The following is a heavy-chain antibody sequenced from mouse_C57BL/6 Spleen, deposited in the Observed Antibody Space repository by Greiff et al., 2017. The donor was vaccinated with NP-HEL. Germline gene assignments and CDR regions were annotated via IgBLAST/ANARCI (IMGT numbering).Heavy chain of an antibody. CDR1: GYTFTSYW. D-gene: IGHD3-2*02. CDR2: IDPSDSET. CDR3: ARRDSSGSAWFAY. J-gene: IGHJ3*01. Sequence: QVQLQQPGAELVRPGSSVKLSCKASGYTFTSYWMHWVKQRPIQGLEWIGNIDPSDSETHYNQKFKGKATLTVNKSSSTAYMQLSSLTSEDSAVYYCARRDSSGSAWFAYWGQGTLVTVSA. V-gene: IGHV1-52*01.